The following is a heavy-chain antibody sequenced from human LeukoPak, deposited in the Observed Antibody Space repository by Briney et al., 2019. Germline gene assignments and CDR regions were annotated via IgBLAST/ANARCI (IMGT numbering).Heavy chain of an antibody. Sequence: GGSLRLSCAASGFTFSSYWMSWVRQAPGKGLEWVANIKQDGSEKYYVDSVKGRFTISRDNAKNSLYLQMNSLRAEDTAVYYCARDLDFYSSGYYYGGYYFDYWGQGTLVTVSS. J-gene: IGHJ4*02. V-gene: IGHV3-7*01. CDR1: GFTFSSYW. D-gene: IGHD3-22*01. CDR3: ARDLDFYSSGYYYGGYYFDY. CDR2: IKQDGSEK.